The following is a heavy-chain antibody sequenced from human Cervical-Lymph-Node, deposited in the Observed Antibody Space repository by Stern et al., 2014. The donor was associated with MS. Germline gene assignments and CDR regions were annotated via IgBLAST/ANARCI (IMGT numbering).Heavy chain of an antibody. CDR2: IIPIFGTA. J-gene: IGHJ4*02. D-gene: IGHD3-9*01. Sequence: QVQLGQSGAEVKKPGSSVKVTCKASGGTFSSYAISWVRQTPGQGLEWMGGIIPIFGTANYAQKFQGRVTITADESTSTAYMELSSLRSEDTAVYYCARGSARYFDWFLLDYWGQGTLVTVSS. CDR1: GGTFSSYA. V-gene: IGHV1-69*01. CDR3: ARGSARYFDWFLLDY.